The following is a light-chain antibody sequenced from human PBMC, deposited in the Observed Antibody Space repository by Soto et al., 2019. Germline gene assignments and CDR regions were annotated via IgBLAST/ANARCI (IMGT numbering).Light chain of an antibody. Sequence: EIVLTQSPGTLSLAPGERATLSCRASQSVSSNYLAWYKQKPGQAPRVLIYDASSRTTGIPDRFSGSGSGTDFTLTISRLEPEDFAVYYCQHYGSSPLTFGGGTRVEIK. V-gene: IGKV3-20*01. CDR2: DAS. CDR1: QSVSSNY. CDR3: QHYGSSPLT. J-gene: IGKJ4*01.